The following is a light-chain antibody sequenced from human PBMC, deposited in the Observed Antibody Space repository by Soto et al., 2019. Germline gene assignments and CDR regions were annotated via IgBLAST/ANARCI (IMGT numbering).Light chain of an antibody. Sequence: QSALAQPASVSGSLGQSITISCTGPSDFGGSEFVSWYQHPGKAPRVVIFVVTDRPSGISDRFSGSKSGNTASLTISDLRPEDEADYFCSSYLTSTASYVFGGGTKVTVL. CDR3: SSYLTSTASYV. CDR1: SDFGGSEF. J-gene: IGLJ1*01. CDR2: VVT. V-gene: IGLV2-14*03.